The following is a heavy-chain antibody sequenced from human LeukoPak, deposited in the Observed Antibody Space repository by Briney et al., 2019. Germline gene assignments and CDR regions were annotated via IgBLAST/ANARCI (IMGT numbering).Heavy chain of an antibody. D-gene: IGHD4-23*01. V-gene: IGHV3-74*01. J-gene: IGHJ4*02. CDR3: ASGYSSDYGGNTY. CDR2: INSDGDST. CDR1: GLTFSSYW. Sequence: GGSLRLSCAASGLTFSSYWMHWVRQAPGKGLVWVSRINSDGDSTNYADSVKGRFTISRDNAKNTLYLQMNSLTAEDTAVYYCASGYSSDYGGNTYWGQGSLVTVSS.